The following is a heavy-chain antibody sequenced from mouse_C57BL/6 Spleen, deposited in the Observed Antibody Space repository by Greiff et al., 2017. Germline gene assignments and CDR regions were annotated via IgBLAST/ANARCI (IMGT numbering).Heavy chain of an antibody. J-gene: IGHJ3*01. CDR3: AREDYGNYAWLAY. CDR2: IYPRSGNT. D-gene: IGHD2-1*01. CDR1: GYTFTSYG. Sequence: VQRVESGAELARPGASVKLSCKASGYTFTSYGISWVKQRTGQGLEWIGEIYPRSGNTYYNEKFKGKATLTADKSSSTAYMELRSLTSEDSAVYCCAREDYGNYAWLAYWGQGTLVTVSA. V-gene: IGHV1-81*01.